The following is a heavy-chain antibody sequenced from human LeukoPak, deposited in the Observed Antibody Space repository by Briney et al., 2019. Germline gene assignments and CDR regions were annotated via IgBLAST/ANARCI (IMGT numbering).Heavy chain of an antibody. CDR2: INHSGST. D-gene: IGHD1-26*01. Sequence: TSETLSLTCAVYGGSFSGYYWSWIRQPPGKGLEWIGEINHSGSTNYNPSLKSRVTISVDTSKNQFSLKLSSVTAADTAVYYCAREWELVFDYWGQGTLVTVSS. CDR3: AREWELVFDY. V-gene: IGHV4-34*01. J-gene: IGHJ4*02. CDR1: GGSFSGYY.